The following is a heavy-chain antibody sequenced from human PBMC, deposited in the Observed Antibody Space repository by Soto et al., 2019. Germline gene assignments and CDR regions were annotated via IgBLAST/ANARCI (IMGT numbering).Heavy chain of an antibody. CDR1: GFTFSSYG. Sequence: QVQLVESGGGVVQPGRSLRLSCAASGFTFSSYGMHWVRQAPGKGLEWVAVISYDGSNKYYADSVKGRFTLSRDNSKNTLYLQMNSLRAEDTAVYYCAKASSSPYYDFWSGYFTQYGMDVWGQGTTVTVSS. CDR2: ISYDGSNK. J-gene: IGHJ6*02. CDR3: AKASSSPYYDFWSGYFTQYGMDV. D-gene: IGHD3-3*01. V-gene: IGHV3-30*18.